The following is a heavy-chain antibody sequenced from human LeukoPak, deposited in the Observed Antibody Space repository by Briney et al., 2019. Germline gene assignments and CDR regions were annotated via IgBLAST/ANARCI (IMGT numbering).Heavy chain of an antibody. Sequence: PGGSLRLSCAASGFTFSDSAMDWVRQAPGKGLEWVSLISRSGANTFYADSVKGRFSVSRDNSKNTMYLQMNSLRAEDTAVYYCAKDIEASIWGQGTLVAVSS. V-gene: IGHV3-23*01. D-gene: IGHD2-15*01. CDR3: AKDIEASI. J-gene: IGHJ4*02. CDR2: ISRSGANT. CDR1: GFTFSDSA.